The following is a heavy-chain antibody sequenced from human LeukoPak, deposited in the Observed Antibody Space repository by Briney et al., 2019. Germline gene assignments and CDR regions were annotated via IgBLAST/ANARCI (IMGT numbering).Heavy chain of an antibody. CDR2: ISSSSSYI. Sequence: GGSLRLSCAASGFTFSSYSMNWVRQAPGKGLEWVSSISSSSSYIYYADSVKGRFTISRDNAKNSLYLQMTSLRAEDTAVYYCARGGGYCSSTSCYGYDYWGQGTLVTVSS. V-gene: IGHV3-21*01. D-gene: IGHD2-2*01. CDR3: ARGGGYCSSTSCYGYDY. CDR1: GFTFSSYS. J-gene: IGHJ4*02.